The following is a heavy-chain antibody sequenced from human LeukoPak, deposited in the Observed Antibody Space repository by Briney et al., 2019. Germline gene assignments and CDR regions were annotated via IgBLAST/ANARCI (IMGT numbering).Heavy chain of an antibody. CDR2: ISSNGGST. CDR1: GFTLRRYA. Sequence: GGSLRLSCSAPGFTLRRYAMNWVRQAPGKGLEYVSAISSNGGSTYYADSVKGRFTISRDNSKNTLYLQMSSLRAEDTAVSYCVKDSLGPGGYWGQGTPVTVSS. D-gene: IGHD3-10*01. J-gene: IGHJ4*02. CDR3: VKDSLGPGGY. V-gene: IGHV3-64D*06.